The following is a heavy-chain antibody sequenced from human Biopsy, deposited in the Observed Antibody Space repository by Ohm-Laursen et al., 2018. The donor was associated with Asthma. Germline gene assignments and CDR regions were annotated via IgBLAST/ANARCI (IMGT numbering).Heavy chain of an antibody. CDR1: GFTFSSYG. D-gene: IGHD4-17*01. J-gene: IGHJ4*02. Sequence: SLRLSCAASGFTFSSYGMHWVRQAPGKGLEWVAVIWYDGSNKYYADSAKGRFTISRDNSKNTLYLQMNSLRAEDTAVYYCARKARHGDYDFDYWGQGTLVTVSS. V-gene: IGHV3-33*08. CDR2: IWYDGSNK. CDR3: ARKARHGDYDFDY.